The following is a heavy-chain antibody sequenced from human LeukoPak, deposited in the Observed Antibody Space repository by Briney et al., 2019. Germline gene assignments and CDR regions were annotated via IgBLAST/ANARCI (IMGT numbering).Heavy chain of an antibody. V-gene: IGHV5-51*01. J-gene: IGHJ3*02. CDR1: GYSFTTYW. Sequence: GESLKISCKGSGYSFTTYWIGWVRQMPGKGLEWMGIIYPGDSDTRYSPSFQGQVTISVDKSISTASLQWSSLKASDTAMHYCARQSDSSGYSAIDHDAFDIWGQGTMVTVSS. D-gene: IGHD3-22*01. CDR2: IYPGDSDT. CDR3: ARQSDSSGYSAIDHDAFDI.